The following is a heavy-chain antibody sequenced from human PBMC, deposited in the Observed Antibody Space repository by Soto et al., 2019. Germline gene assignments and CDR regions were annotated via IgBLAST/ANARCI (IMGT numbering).Heavy chain of an antibody. V-gene: IGHV1-2*06. CDR3: ASNDPGARFDH. CDR2: INPNNGDT. D-gene: IGHD1-1*01. Sequence: QVQLVQSGAEVKKPGASVKVSCKAPRYIFTAYFMHWVRQAPGQGLEWMGRINPNNGDTHYGLIFQGRVNMTRDTCIITAYIELSSLRSDDTAVYYCASNDPGARFDHWGQGTLVIVSS. J-gene: IGHJ5*02. CDR1: RYIFTAYF.